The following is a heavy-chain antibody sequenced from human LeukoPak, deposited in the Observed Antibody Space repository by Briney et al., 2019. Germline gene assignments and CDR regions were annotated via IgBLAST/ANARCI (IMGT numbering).Heavy chain of an antibody. D-gene: IGHD4-17*01. CDR3: ARQHDYGDYVSLNWFDP. Sequence: PSETLSLTCTVSGYSISSGYYWGWIRQPPGKGLEWIGSIYHSGSTYYNPSLKSRVTISVDTSKNQFSLKLSSVTAADTAVYYCARQHDYGDYVSLNWFDPWGQGTLVTVSS. CDR2: IYHSGST. V-gene: IGHV4-38-2*02. J-gene: IGHJ5*02. CDR1: GYSISSGYY.